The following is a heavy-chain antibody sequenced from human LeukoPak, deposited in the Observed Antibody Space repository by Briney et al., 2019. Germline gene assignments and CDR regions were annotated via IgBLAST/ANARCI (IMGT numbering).Heavy chain of an antibody. V-gene: IGHV3-23*01. D-gene: IGHD3-3*01. Sequence: GGSLRLSCAASGFTFSSYAMSWVRQAPGKGLEWVSAISGSGGGTYYADSVKGRFTISRDNSKNTLYLQMNSLRAEDTAVYYCAKIPSSFWSGYSSGWYFDLWGRGTLVTVSS. J-gene: IGHJ2*01. CDR1: GFTFSSYA. CDR2: ISGSGGGT. CDR3: AKIPSSFWSGYSSGWYFDL.